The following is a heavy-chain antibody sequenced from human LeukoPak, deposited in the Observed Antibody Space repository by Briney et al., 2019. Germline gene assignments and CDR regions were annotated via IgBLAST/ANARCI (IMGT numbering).Heavy chain of an antibody. V-gene: IGHV3-33*01. Sequence: GGSLRLSCAASGFTFSSNGMHWVRQAPGKGLEWVGIIWYDGSNKYYADSVKGRFTISRDNSKNTLYLQMNSLRVEDTAVYYCARPYYSNYYYYGMDVWGQGTTVTVSS. CDR2: IWYDGSNK. J-gene: IGHJ6*02. CDR3: ARPYYSNYYYYGMDV. CDR1: GFTFSSNG. D-gene: IGHD4-11*01.